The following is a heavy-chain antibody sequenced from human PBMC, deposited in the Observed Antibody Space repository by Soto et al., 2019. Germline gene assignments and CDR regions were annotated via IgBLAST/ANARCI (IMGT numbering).Heavy chain of an antibody. D-gene: IGHD1-26*01. J-gene: IGHJ4*02. CDR3: ARDQNGSPHFDY. Sequence: SGSLALTCAVSGASIRSYDWGGILQPPGKGLEWVGFIFHSGSTNCNPSLKSRVTFSVDTSKNQFSLKLTSVTAADTAVYYCARDQNGSPHFDYWGRGILVTVSS. CDR2: IFHSGST. CDR1: GASIRSYD. V-gene: IGHV4-59*01.